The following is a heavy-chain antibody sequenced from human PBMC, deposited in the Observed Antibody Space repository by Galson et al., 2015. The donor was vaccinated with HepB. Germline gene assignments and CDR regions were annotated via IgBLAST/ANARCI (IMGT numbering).Heavy chain of an antibody. D-gene: IGHD2-8*02. CDR1: GGTFSSYA. CDR3: ARGRRDCTGDCYFDY. Sequence: SVKVSCKASGGTFSSYAISWVRQAPGQGLEWMGGIIPIFGTANYAQKFQGRVTITADKSTSTAYMELSSLRSEDTAVYYCARGRRDCTGDCYFDYWGQGTLVTVSS. J-gene: IGHJ4*02. CDR2: IIPIFGTA. V-gene: IGHV1-69*06.